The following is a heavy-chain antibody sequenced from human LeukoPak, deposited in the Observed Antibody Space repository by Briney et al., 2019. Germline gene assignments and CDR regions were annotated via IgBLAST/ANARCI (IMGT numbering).Heavy chain of an antibody. V-gene: IGHV3-21*06. CDR3: ARAQLPDYNNKGPAEYFQH. CDR1: GFTFSTYT. J-gene: IGHJ1*01. D-gene: IGHD4-11*01. CDR2: ISSTGTYI. Sequence: GGSLRLSCVASGFTFSTYTMNWVRQAPGKRLECVSSISSTGTYIYYADSLKGRFTISRDNAKNSLYLQMNSLRAEDTAVYYCARAQLPDYNNKGPAEYFQHWGQGTLVTVSS.